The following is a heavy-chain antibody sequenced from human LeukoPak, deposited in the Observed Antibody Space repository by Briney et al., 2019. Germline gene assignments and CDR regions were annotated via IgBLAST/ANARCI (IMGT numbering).Heavy chain of an antibody. J-gene: IGHJ4*02. CDR2: ISTYNGNT. Sequence: GASVKVSCKASAYTFSSYNYNWVRHPPAPGLELKGLISTYNGNTNYAQTLQGRVTMTIDTSTSTAYMELRSLRADDTAVYYCATIVAAIPEGGQGTLVTVSS. V-gene: IGHV1-18*04. D-gene: IGHD5-12*01. CDR3: ATIVAAIPE. CDR1: AYTFSSYN.